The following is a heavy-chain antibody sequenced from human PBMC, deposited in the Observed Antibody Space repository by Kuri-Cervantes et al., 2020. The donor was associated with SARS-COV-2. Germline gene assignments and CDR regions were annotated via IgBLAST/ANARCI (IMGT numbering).Heavy chain of an antibody. D-gene: IGHD1-26*01. CDR1: GYTFTDYY. CDR3: ARVLSGSYPADY. Sequence: ASVKVFCKTSGYTFTDYYVHWVRQAPGQGLEWMGWINPKSGGTKFAQRFQGRVTMTRDTSISTAYMELSRLRSDDTAVYYCARVLSGSYPADYWGQGTLVTVSS. CDR2: INPKSGGT. J-gene: IGHJ4*02. V-gene: IGHV1-2*02.